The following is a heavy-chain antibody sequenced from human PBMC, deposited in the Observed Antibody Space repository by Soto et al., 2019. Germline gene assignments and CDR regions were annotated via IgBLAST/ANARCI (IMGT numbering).Heavy chain of an antibody. CDR2: IDPSDAYT. CDR1: GYSFSSYW. CDR3: SKFKYSTSVRYLQH. D-gene: IGHD6-6*01. V-gene: IGHV5-10-1*01. Sequence: PGESLKISCKGFGYSFSSYWISWVRQMPGKGLEWMGRIDPSDAYTNYSPSFQGHVTISTDKSISTAYLQWTSLKASDTAIYYCSKFKYSTSVRYLQHWGQGTPVTVSS. J-gene: IGHJ1*01.